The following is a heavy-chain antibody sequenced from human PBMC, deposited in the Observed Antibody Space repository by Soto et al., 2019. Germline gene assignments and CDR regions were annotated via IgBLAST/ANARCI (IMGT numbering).Heavy chain of an antibody. Sequence: ASVKVSCEASGYTFPSYGISWLRQAPGQGLEWMGWISAYNGNTNYAQKLQGRVTMTTDTSTSTAYMELRSLRSDDTAVYYCAEAGRGERPSGLDYRGKGALVTVCS. CDR2: ISAYNGNT. CDR3: AEAGRGERPSGLDY. V-gene: IGHV1-18*01. D-gene: IGHD1-1*01. CDR1: GYTFPSYG. J-gene: IGHJ4*02.